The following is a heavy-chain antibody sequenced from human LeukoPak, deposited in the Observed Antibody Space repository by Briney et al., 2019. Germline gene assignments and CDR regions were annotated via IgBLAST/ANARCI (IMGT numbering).Heavy chain of an antibody. V-gene: IGHV7-4-1*02. CDR1: GYTFTSYA. Sequence: ASVKVSCKASGYTFTSYAMNWVRQAPGQGLEWMGWINTNTGNPTYAQGFTGRFVFSLDTSVSTAYLQISSLKAEDIAVYYCARDQRGVQLLDLFDYWGQGTLVTVSS. J-gene: IGHJ4*02. CDR3: ARDQRGVQLLDLFDY. D-gene: IGHD5-18*01. CDR2: INTNTGNP.